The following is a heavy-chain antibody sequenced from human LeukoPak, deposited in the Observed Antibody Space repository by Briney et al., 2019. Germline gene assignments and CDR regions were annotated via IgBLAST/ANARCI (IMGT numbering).Heavy chain of an antibody. D-gene: IGHD3-22*01. CDR3: ARGLVTMIVNWFDP. CDR2: INHSGST. J-gene: IGHJ5*02. Sequence: SETLPLTCAVYGGSFSGYYWNWIRQPPGKGLEWIGEINHSGSTNYNPSLKSRVTISVDTSKNQFSLKLSSVTAADTAVYYCARGLVTMIVNWFDPWGQGTLVTVSS. CDR1: GGSFSGYY. V-gene: IGHV4-34*01.